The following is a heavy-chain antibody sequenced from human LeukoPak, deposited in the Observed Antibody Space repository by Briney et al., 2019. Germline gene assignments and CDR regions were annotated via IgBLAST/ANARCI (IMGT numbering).Heavy chain of an antibody. CDR1: GGSFSSRSYY. J-gene: IGHJ4*02. D-gene: IGHD2-21*02. V-gene: IGHV4-39*01. CDR2: LYYSGST. CDR3: ARSPPFCGGDCYVDY. Sequence: SETLSLTCSVSGGSFSSRSYYWACIPQPPGKGLEWIGNLYYSGSTDYNPSLKSRVTISVHTPKNQFSLNLISVTCADTAVYYCARSPPFCGGDCYVDYWGQGNQVTVSS.